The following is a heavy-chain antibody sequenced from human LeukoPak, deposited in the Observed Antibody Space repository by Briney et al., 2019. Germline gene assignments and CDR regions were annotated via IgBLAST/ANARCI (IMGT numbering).Heavy chain of an antibody. CDR2: INHSGST. CDR1: GGSFSGYY. J-gene: IGHJ6*02. Sequence: PSETLSLTCAVYGGSFSGYYWSWIRQPPGKGLEWIGEINHSGSTNYNPSLKSRVTISVDTSKNQFSLKLSSVTAADTAVYYCARVRSRYCSSTSCTQAHMDVWGQGTTVTVSS. CDR3: ARVRSRYCSSTSCTQAHMDV. V-gene: IGHV4-34*01. D-gene: IGHD2-2*01.